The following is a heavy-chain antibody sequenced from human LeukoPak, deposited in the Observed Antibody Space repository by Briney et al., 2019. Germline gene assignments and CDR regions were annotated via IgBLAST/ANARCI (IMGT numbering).Heavy chain of an antibody. Sequence: SETLSLTCGVFGVSINDYYWSWIRQSPGKGLEWIGEISHTEGTRYNPSLESRVTMSVGTSENQLSLKLIFVTAADTAVYYCARIRCGHSGSVCYNHWGLGTLVTVCS. J-gene: IGHJ1*01. CDR3: ARIRCGHSGSVCYNH. CDR2: ISHTEGT. D-gene: IGHD3-9*01. CDR1: GVSINDYY. V-gene: IGHV4-34*01.